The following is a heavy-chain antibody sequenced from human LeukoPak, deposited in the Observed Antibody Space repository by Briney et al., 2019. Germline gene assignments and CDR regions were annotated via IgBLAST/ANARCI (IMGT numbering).Heavy chain of an antibody. J-gene: IGHJ2*01. Sequence: GASVKVSCKVSGYTLTELSMHWVRQAPGKGLEWMGGFDPEDGETIYAQKFQGRVTMTEDTSTDTAYMELSSLRSEDTAVYYCATDRGGSYYESWYFDLWGRGTLVTVSS. D-gene: IGHD1-26*01. CDR3: ATDRGGSYYESWYFDL. CDR1: GYTLTELS. CDR2: FDPEDGET. V-gene: IGHV1-24*01.